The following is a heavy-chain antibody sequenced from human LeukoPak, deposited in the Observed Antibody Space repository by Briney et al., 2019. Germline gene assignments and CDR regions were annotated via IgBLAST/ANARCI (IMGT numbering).Heavy chain of an antibody. CDR1: GFTFSSYE. CDR3: ARARSYYDSSGYGDY. CDR2: ISSSGSTI. V-gene: IGHV3-48*03. Sequence: GGSLRLSCAASGFTFSSYEMNWVRQAPGKGLEWVSYISSSGSTIYYADSVKGRFTISRDNAKNSLYPQMNSLRAEDTAVYYCARARSYYDSSGYGDYWGQGTLVTVSS. D-gene: IGHD3-22*01. J-gene: IGHJ4*02.